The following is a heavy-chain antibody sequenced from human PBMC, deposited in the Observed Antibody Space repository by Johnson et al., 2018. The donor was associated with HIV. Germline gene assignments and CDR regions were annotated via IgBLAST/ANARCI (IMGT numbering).Heavy chain of an antibody. D-gene: IGHD2-15*01. Sequence: VQLVESGGGLIQPGGSLRLSCAASGFTVSSNYMSWVRQAPGKGLEWVSVINWNGGNTNYADSVKGRFTISRDNTKKSLFLQLNSLRAEDTALYYCTRDGGYCSGGNCYFALDIWGQGTMVTVSS. CDR3: TRDGGYCSGGNCYFALDI. J-gene: IGHJ3*02. V-gene: IGHV3-53*01. CDR2: INWNGGNT. CDR1: GFTVSSNY.